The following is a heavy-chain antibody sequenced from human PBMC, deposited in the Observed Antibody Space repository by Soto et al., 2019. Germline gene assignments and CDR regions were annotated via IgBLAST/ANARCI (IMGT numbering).Heavy chain of an antibody. Sequence: PSETLCLTCTVSGGSISSGGYYWSWIRQHPGKGLEWIGYIYYSGSTYYNPSLKSRVTISVDTSKNQFSLKLSSVTAADTAVYYCARVIVVEGAAGIHYYYYGMDVWGQGTTVTVSS. CDR1: GGSISSGGYY. CDR2: IYYSGST. J-gene: IGHJ6*01. CDR3: ARVIVVEGAAGIHYYYYGMDV. V-gene: IGHV4-31*03. D-gene: IGHD6-13*01.